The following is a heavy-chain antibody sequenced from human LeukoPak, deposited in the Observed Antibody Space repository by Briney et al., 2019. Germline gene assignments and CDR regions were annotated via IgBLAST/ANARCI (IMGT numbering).Heavy chain of an antibody. CDR2: ISYDGNNK. Sequence: GGSLRLSCATSGFTFSIYGMHWVRQAPGKGLEWVAVISYDGNNKYFSDSVKGRFTISRDNSKSTLYLQMNSLRAEDTAVYYCAKGRYSYGAVGYYFDDWGQGTLVTVSS. CDR3: AKGRYSYGAVGYYFDD. V-gene: IGHV3-30*18. J-gene: IGHJ4*02. D-gene: IGHD5-18*01. CDR1: GFTFSIYG.